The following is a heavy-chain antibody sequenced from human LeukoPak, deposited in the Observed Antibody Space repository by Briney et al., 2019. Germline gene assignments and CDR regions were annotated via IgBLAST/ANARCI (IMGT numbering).Heavy chain of an antibody. D-gene: IGHD3-16*01. CDR1: GFTFSSYG. J-gene: IGHJ4*02. CDR2: IWYDGSNK. Sequence: GGSLRLSCAASGFTFSSYGMHWVRQAPGKGLEWVAVIWYDGSNKYYADSVKGRFTISRDNSKNTLYLQMNSLRAEDTAVYYCARDLGSVGDLDYWGQGTLVTVSS. CDR3: ARDLGSVGDLDY. V-gene: IGHV3-33*01.